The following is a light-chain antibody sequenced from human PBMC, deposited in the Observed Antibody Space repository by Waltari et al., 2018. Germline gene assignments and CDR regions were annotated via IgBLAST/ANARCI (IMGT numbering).Light chain of an antibody. CDR2: AAS. Sequence: AIRMTQSPSSFSASTGDRVTITCRASQGISSYLAWYQQKPGKAPKLLIYAASTLQSVVPSRFSGSGSGTDFTLTISCLQSEEFATYYCQQYYSYPYTFGQGTKLEIK. V-gene: IGKV1-8*01. CDR3: QQYYSYPYT. J-gene: IGKJ2*01. CDR1: QGISSY.